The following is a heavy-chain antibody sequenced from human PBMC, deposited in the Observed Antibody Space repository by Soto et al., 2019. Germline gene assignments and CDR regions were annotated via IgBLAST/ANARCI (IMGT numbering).Heavy chain of an antibody. CDR3: AGMSSGSHMAGDY. J-gene: IGHJ4*02. CDR1: GGSISSGGYY. Sequence: QVQLQESGPGLVKPSQTLSLTCTVSGGSISSGGYYWSWIRQHPGKGLEWIGYIYYSGSTYYNPSLKSRVXXSXDMXKNQFSLKLSSVTAADTAVYYCAGMSSGSHMAGDYWGQGTLVTVSS. V-gene: IGHV4-31*03. CDR2: IYYSGST. D-gene: IGHD3-10*01.